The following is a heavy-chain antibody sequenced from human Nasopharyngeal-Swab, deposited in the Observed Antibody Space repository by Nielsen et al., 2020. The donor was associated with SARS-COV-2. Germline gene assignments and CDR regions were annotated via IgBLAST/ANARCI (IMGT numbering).Heavy chain of an antibody. CDR3: TRDGIAAAGYYYYYYGMDV. Sequence: WLRQSPSRGLEWLGRTYYRSKWYNDYAVSVQSRITINPDTSKNQFSLQLNSVTPEDTAVYYCTRDGIAAAGYYYYYYGMDVWGQGTTVTVSS. J-gene: IGHJ6*02. CDR2: TYYRSKWYN. V-gene: IGHV6-1*01. D-gene: IGHD6-13*01.